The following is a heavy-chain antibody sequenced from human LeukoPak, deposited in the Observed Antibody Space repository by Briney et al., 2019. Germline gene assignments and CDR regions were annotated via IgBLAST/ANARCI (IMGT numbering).Heavy chain of an antibody. Sequence: PGGSLRLSCATSAFTFRSYGMHWVRQAPDKGLEWVAFIRYDGSNKYYADSVKGRFTISRDNSKNTLYLQMNSLRAEDTAVYYCARDSSGDYWGQGTLVTVSS. CDR2: IRYDGSNK. V-gene: IGHV3-30*02. D-gene: IGHD3-10*01. J-gene: IGHJ4*02. CDR1: AFTFRSYG. CDR3: ARDSSGDY.